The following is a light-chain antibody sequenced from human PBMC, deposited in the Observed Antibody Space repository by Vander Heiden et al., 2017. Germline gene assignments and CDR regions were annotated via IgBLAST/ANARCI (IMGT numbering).Light chain of an antibody. Sequence: IQLTQSPSSMSASVGDSVTITCRASQDISNYLAWYQQKPGKAPKLLIYAASTLEGGVPSRFSGSGSGTDFTLTIISLQPADFATYYCQQLNTYQTFGQGTKLEIK. V-gene: IGKV1-9*01. CDR3: QQLNTYQT. CDR2: AAS. J-gene: IGKJ2*01. CDR1: QDISNY.